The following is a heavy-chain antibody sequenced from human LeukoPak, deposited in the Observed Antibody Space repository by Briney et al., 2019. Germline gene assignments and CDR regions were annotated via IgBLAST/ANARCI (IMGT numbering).Heavy chain of an antibody. CDR2: IIPIYGTT. D-gene: IGHD5-24*01. CDR1: GGTFGNYP. CDR3: ATHTGGYNYWWFDI. V-gene: IGHV1-69*01. J-gene: IGHJ5*02. Sequence: SVKVSCKISGGTFGNYPIIWVRLAPGRGLECLGGIIPIYGTTNYAQMFHGRLTLTAHESTATAYMELSSLTPDDTAMYFCATHTGGYNYWWFDIWGQGTLVTVSS.